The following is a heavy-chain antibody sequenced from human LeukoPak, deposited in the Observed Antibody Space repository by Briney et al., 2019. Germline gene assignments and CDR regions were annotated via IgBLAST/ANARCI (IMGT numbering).Heavy chain of an antibody. V-gene: IGHV4-61*02. CDR1: GGPISSDTYY. CDR2: IYTSGTT. J-gene: IGHJ4*02. D-gene: IGHD6-6*01. CDR3: ARGIRVSSYFDY. Sequence: SETLSLTCTVSGGPISSDTYYWSWIRQPAGKGLEWIGRIYTSGTTNYNPSLKRRVTISVDTSKNQFSLKLSSVTAADTAVYYCARGIRVSSYFDYWGQGTLVTVSS.